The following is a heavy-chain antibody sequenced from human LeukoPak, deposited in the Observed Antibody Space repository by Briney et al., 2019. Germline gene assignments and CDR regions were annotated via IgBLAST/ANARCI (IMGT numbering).Heavy chain of an antibody. CDR2: INTNTGNP. V-gene: IGHV7-4-1*02. D-gene: IGHD3-10*01. J-gene: IGHJ4*02. Sequence: ASVKVSCKASGYTFTSYAMNWVRQAPGQGLEWMGWINTNTGNPTYAQGFTGRFVFSLDTSVSTAYLQISSLKAEDTAVYYCAREDDGSTMVRGVSYWGQGTLVTVSS. CDR1: GYTFTSYA. CDR3: AREDDGSTMVRGVSY.